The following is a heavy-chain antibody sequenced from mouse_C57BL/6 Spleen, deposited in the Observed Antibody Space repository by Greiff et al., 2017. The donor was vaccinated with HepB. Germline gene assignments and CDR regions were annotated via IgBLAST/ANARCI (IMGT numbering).Heavy chain of an antibody. V-gene: IGHV14-4*01. CDR3: TRCGYDRGFAY. CDR2: IDPENGDT. J-gene: IGHJ3*01. D-gene: IGHD2-2*01. Sequence: EVQLQQSGAELVRPGASVKLSCTASGFNIKDDYMHWVKQRPEQGLEWIGWIDPENGDTDYAMKFQGKATITADTSSNTAYLQLSSLTSEDTAVYYCTRCGYDRGFAYWGQGTLVTVSA. CDR1: GFNIKDDY.